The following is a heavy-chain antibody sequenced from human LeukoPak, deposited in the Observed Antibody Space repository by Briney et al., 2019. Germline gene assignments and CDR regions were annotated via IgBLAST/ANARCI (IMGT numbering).Heavy chain of an antibody. D-gene: IGHD3-10*01. CDR1: GGSTTSYY. V-gene: IGHV4-59*12. J-gene: IGHJ4*02. Sequence: SETLSLTCTVSGGSTTSYYWSWIRQPPGKGLEWIGYIYYSGSTNYNPSLKSRVTISVDTSKNQFSLKLSSVTAADTAVYYCARKGYYPKYYFDYWGQGTLVTVSS. CDR2: IYYSGST. CDR3: ARKGYYPKYYFDY.